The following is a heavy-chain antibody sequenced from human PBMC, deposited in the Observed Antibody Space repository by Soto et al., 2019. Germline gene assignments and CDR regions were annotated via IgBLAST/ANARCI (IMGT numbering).Heavy chain of an antibody. CDR2: ISCNSGSI. Sequence: CLRHFLGAPGLTFGDYAMHWVPATPGNGLEWVSGISCNSGSIGYADSVKGRFTISRDNAKNSLYLQMNSLRAEDTALYYCAKGEYSSSSALDNWGQGTLVTVS. CDR1: GLTFGDYA. J-gene: IGHJ4*02. D-gene: IGHD6-6*01. CDR3: AKGEYSSSSALDN. V-gene: IGHV3-9*01.